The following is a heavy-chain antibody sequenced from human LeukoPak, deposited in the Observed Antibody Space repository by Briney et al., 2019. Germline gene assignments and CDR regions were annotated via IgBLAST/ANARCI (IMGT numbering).Heavy chain of an antibody. D-gene: IGHD6-13*01. V-gene: IGHV4-30-4*08. CDR1: GDSISSRDYY. Sequence: SQTLSLTCSVSGDSISSRDYYWSWIRQPPGKGLEWIGYIYYSGSTSYNPSLKSRVTISVDTSKNQFSLRLSSVTAADTAVYYCARDRDSSTWYSYFDYWGLGSRVTVSS. CDR2: IYYSGST. J-gene: IGHJ4*02. CDR3: ARDRDSSTWYSYFDY.